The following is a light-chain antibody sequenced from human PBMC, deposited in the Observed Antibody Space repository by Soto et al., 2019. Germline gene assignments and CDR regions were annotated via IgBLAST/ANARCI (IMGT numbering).Light chain of an antibody. CDR1: QGIRND. CDR3: LQDYNFPRT. Sequence: AIQMTQSPSSLSASVGDRVTMTCRASQGIRNDLGWYQQKPGKAPKLLIYAASSLQSGVPSRFSGCGSGTDFTLTISSLQPEDFATYYCLQDYNFPRTFGQGTKVDIK. V-gene: IGKV1-6*01. J-gene: IGKJ1*01. CDR2: AAS.